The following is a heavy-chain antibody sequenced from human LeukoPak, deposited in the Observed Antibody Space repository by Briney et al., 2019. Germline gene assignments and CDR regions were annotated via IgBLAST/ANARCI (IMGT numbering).Heavy chain of an antibody. CDR1: GFTFSSYG. Sequence: PGGSLRLSCTASGFTFSSYGMTWVRQAPGKGLDWLSLITNSGGSTYYADSVKGRFTIFRDNSKNTLYLQMNSLRAEDTAVYYCAKSNGYGLVDIWGQGTMVTVSS. J-gene: IGHJ3*02. CDR3: AKSNGYGLVDI. V-gene: IGHV3-23*01. CDR2: ITNSGGST. D-gene: IGHD3-10*01.